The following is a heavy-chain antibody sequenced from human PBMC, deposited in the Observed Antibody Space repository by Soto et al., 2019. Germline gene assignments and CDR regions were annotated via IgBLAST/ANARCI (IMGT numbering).Heavy chain of an antibody. V-gene: IGHV3-23*01. CDR2: ITGSGINT. J-gene: IGHJ5*02. CDR3: ARDAKSGGDLQYLLSNWFDP. D-gene: IGHD3-16*01. CDR1: GFTFSTYV. Sequence: EVQLLESGGGLVQPGGSLRLSCAASGFTFSTYVLNWVRQAPGRGLEWVSAITGSGINTYYADSVKGRFTIFRDNSKNTLYLQMNSLRVEDTAVYYCARDAKSGGDLQYLLSNWFDPWGQGTLVTVSS.